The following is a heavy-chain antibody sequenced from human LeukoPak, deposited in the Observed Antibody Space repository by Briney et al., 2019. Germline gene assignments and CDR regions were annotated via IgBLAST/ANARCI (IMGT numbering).Heavy chain of an antibody. CDR3: AKTPGAAAAFDI. D-gene: IGHD6-13*01. J-gene: IGHJ3*02. Sequence: GGSLRLSCAASGFTFSSYGMHWVRQAPGKGLEWVAFIRYDGSNKYYADSVKGRFTISRDNSKNTLYLQMNSLRAEDTAVYYCAKTPGAAAAFDIWGQGTMVTVSS. CDR2: IRYDGSNK. CDR1: GFTFSSYG. V-gene: IGHV3-30*02.